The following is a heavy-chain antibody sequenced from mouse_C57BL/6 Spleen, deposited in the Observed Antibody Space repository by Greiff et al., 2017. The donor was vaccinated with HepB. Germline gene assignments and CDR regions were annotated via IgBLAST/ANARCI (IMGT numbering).Heavy chain of an antibody. Sequence: QVQLQQPGAELVMPGASVKLSCKASGYTFTSYWMHWVKQRPGQGLEWIGEIDPSDSYTNYNQKFKGKSTLTVYKSSSTAYMQLSSLTSEDSAFYYCAIVEITAWFAYWGQGTLVTVSA. V-gene: IGHV1-69*01. D-gene: IGHD2-4*01. CDR2: IDPSDSYT. CDR3: AIVEITAWFAY. CDR1: GYTFTSYW. J-gene: IGHJ3*01.